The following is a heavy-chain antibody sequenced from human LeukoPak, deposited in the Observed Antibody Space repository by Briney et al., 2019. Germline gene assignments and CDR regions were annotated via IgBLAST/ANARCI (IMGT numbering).Heavy chain of an antibody. CDR2: IYTSGST. J-gene: IGHJ6*03. D-gene: IGHD6-13*01. CDR3: ARECGAAWYPPAYYYYMDF. Sequence: PSETLSLTCTVSGGSISSYYWSWIRQPAGKGLEWIGRIYTSGSTNYNPSLKSRVTMSVDTSKNQFSLKLSSVTAADKAENYCARECGAAWYPPAYYYYMDFWCKGTTVTVSS. V-gene: IGHV4-4*07. CDR1: GGSISSYY.